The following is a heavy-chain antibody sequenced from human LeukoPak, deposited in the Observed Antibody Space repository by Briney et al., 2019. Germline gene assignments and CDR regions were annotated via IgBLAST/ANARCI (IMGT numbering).Heavy chain of an antibody. CDR1: GGTFSSYA. D-gene: IGHD2-15*01. J-gene: IGHJ4*02. CDR2: IIPIFGIA. CDR3: AAASGDCSGGSCAGY. V-gene: IGHV1-69*05. Sequence: ASVKVSCKASGGTFSSYAISWVRQAPGQGLEWMGGIIPIFGIANYAQKFQGRDTITTDESKSTAYMELSSLRSEDTAVYYCAAASGDCSGGSCAGYWGQGTLVTVSS.